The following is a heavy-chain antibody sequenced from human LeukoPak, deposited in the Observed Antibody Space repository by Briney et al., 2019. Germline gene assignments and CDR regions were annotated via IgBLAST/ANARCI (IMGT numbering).Heavy chain of an antibody. V-gene: IGHV4-30-2*01. CDR2: IYHSGRS. D-gene: IGHD2-21*01. CDR1: GGSISSGGYY. J-gene: IGHJ4*02. Sequence: SETLSLTCIISGGSISSGGYYWSWIRQPPGKGLEWIGYIYHSGRSYYNPSLESRVTMSLDRSKNQFSLRLNSVTAADTAVYYCARSFCGGDCHPFDFWGQGILDSVSS. CDR3: ARSFCGGDCHPFDF.